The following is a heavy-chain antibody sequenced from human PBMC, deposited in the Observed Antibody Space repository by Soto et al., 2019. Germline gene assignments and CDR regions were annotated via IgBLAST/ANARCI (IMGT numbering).Heavy chain of an antibody. CDR1: GFSLGTYGVG. V-gene: IGHV2-5*01. J-gene: IGHJ4*02. CDR2: INANDDK. Sequence: SGPTLVNPTQTLTLTCTFSGFSLGTYGVGVGWTRQPPGKALDWLAFINANDDKRYSPSLNDRLTITKDTSENQVVLTMTNMDPADTATYYCAHRPPGSGATFVSWGQGTLVTVSS. CDR3: AHRPPGSGATFVS. D-gene: IGHD3-10*01.